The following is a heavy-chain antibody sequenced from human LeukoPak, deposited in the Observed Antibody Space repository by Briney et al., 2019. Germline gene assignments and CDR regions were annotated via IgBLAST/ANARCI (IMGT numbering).Heavy chain of an antibody. CDR3: AKDQDDDYGRAFGY. Sequence: SETLSLTCTVSGDSISSYYWTWIRQPAGKGLEWIGRILTSGNTNYNPSLKGRVTMSVDTSKNQFSLRLTSVTAADTAVYYCAKDQDDDYGRAFGYWGQGTLVTVSS. D-gene: IGHD4-17*01. J-gene: IGHJ4*02. CDR1: GDSISSYY. V-gene: IGHV4-4*07. CDR2: ILTSGNT.